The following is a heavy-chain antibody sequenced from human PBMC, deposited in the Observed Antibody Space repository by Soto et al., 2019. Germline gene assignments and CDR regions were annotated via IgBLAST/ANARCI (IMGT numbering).Heavy chain of an antibody. CDR1: GSSVSNSNW. Sequence: QVQLQESGPGLVKPSGTLSLTCVVSGSSVSNSNWWTWVRQPPGKGLEWIGEIYHTGDTNYNPSLVSRVTLSIDKSRNQFSLRLGSVTAADTAVDFCARNGIYYYYMDVWGRGTKVTVSS. D-gene: IGHD1-1*01. V-gene: IGHV4-4*02. CDR2: IYHTGDT. CDR3: ARNGIYYYYMDV. J-gene: IGHJ6*03.